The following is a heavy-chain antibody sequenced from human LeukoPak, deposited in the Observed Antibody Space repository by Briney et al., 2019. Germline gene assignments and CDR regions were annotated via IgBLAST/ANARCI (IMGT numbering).Heavy chain of an antibody. CDR1: GGSISSNSYY. CDR3: ARISGGAHYYYYMDV. D-gene: IGHD2-15*01. J-gene: IGHJ6*03. V-gene: IGHV4-39*07. CDR2: IYYSGST. Sequence: SETLSLTCTVSGGSISSNSYYWGWIRQPPGKGLEWIGSIYYSGSTYYNPSLKSRVTISVDTSKNQFSLKLSSVTAADTAVYYCARISGGAHYYYYMDVWGKGTTVTVSS.